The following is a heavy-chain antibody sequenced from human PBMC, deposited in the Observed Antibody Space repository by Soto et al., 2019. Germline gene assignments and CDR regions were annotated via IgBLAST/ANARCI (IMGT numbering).Heavy chain of an antibody. J-gene: IGHJ6*02. Sequence: SETLSLTCAVYGGSFSGYYWSWIRQPPVKVLEWIGEINHSGSTNYNPSLKSRVTISVDTSKNQFSLKLSSVTAADTAVYYCARAAYYDILTGYYLLDYGMDVWGQGTTVTVSS. CDR1: GGSFSGYY. V-gene: IGHV4-34*01. CDR2: INHSGST. CDR3: ARAAYYDILTGYYLLDYGMDV. D-gene: IGHD3-9*01.